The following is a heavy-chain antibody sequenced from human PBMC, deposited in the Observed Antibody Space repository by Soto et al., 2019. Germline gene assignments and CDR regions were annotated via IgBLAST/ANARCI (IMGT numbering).Heavy chain of an antibody. Sequence: PSQALSLTCAISGDSVSSNSAASNWIRQSPSRGLEWLGRTYYRSKWYNDYAVSVKSRITINPDTSKNQFSLQLNSVTPEDTAVYYCARDPDLWGTYYYGMDVWGQGTTVTVSS. CDR3: ARDPDLWGTYYYGMDV. J-gene: IGHJ6*02. V-gene: IGHV6-1*01. CDR2: TYYRSKWYN. D-gene: IGHD3-16*01. CDR1: GDSVSSNSAA.